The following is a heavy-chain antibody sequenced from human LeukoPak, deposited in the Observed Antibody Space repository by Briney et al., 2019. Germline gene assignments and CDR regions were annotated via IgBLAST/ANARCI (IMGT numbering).Heavy chain of an antibody. D-gene: IGHD2-8*01. CDR1: GGSISRDGHH. CDR3: AREMVRDAFDI. V-gene: IGHV4-31*03. Sequence: KPSETLSLTCTVSGGSISRDGHHWSWIRQYPGKGLESIVSVSSSGTTTYNPSLKSRVTISLDTSQNQFSLNLRSLSAADTAVYYCAREMVRDAFDIWGEGTMVTVSS. J-gene: IGHJ3*02. CDR2: VSSSGTT.